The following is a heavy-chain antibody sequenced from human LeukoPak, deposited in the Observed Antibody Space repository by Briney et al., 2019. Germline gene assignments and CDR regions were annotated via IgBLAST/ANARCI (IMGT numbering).Heavy chain of an antibody. Sequence: RASVKVSCKASGYTFTGYYMHWVRQAPGQGLEWMGRINPNSGGTNYEQKFQGRVTMTRDTYISTAYTELSRLRSDDTAVYYCAIARIAAAGVTDNYWGQGTLVTVSS. CDR3: AIARIAAAGVTDNY. D-gene: IGHD6-13*01. J-gene: IGHJ4*02. CDR1: GYTFTGYY. CDR2: INPNSGGT. V-gene: IGHV1-2*06.